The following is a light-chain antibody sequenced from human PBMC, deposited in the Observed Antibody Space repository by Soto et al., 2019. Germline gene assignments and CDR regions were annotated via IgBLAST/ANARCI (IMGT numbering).Light chain of an antibody. CDR1: SSNIGAGYD. J-gene: IGLJ1*01. CDR3: QSYDSSLSGLYV. CDR2: GNS. Sequence: QSALTQPPSVSGASGQRVTISCTGSSSNIGAGYDVHWYQQLPGTAPKLLIYGNSNRPSGVPDRFSGSKSGTSASLAITGLQAEDEADYYCQSYDSSLSGLYVFGTGTKVPVL. V-gene: IGLV1-40*01.